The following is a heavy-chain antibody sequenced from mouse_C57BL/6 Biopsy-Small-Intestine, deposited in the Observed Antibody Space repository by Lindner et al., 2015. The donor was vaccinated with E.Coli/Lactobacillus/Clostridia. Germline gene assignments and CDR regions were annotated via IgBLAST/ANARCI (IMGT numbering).Heavy chain of an antibody. CDR2: IYPRSGNT. V-gene: IGHV1-81*01. CDR3: ARDGNYGIYYAMDY. J-gene: IGHJ4*01. Sequence: VQLQESGAELVKPGASVKISCKASGYAFSSYWMNWVKQRTGQGLEWIGEIYPRSGNTYYNEKFKGKATLTADKSSSTAYMELRSLTSEDSAVYFCARDGNYGIYYAMDYWGQGTSVTVSS. CDR1: GYAFSSYW. D-gene: IGHD2-1*01.